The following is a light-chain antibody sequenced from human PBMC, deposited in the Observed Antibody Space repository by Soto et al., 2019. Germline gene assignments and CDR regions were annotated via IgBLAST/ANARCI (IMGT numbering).Light chain of an antibody. CDR3: QSYDNNIWV. J-gene: IGLJ3*02. CDR1: SGSIASNY. Sequence: NFMLTQPHSVSESPGKTVTISCTRGSGSIASNYVQWYQQRPGSAPTTVIYEDHQRPSGVPDRFSGSIDSSSNSVSLTISGLQTEDEADYYCQSYDNNIWVFGGGTKLTVL. V-gene: IGLV6-57*04. CDR2: EDH.